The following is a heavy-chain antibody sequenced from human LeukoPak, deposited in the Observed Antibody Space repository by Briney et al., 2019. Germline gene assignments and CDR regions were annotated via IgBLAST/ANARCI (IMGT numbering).Heavy chain of an antibody. D-gene: IGHD1-26*01. Sequence: AFLQISCKGSGYSFTSYWIGWVRQLPGKGLEWMGIIYPGDSDTRYSPSFQGQVTISADKSISTAYMQWSSLKASDTAMYYCARPSGSNEFDYWGQGTLVTVSS. V-gene: IGHV5-51*01. CDR3: ARPSGSNEFDY. CDR1: GYSFTSYW. J-gene: IGHJ4*02. CDR2: IYPGDSDT.